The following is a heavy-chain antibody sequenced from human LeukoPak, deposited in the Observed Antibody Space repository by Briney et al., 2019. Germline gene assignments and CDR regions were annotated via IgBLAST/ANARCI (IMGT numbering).Heavy chain of an antibody. CDR1: GASINSGSNY. V-gene: IGHV4-39*07. CDR2: IYSSGST. CDR3: ARSDGYGLVGI. D-gene: IGHD3-10*01. J-gene: IGHJ3*02. Sequence: PSETLSLTCRVSGASINSGSNYWGWIRQPPGKTLEWIGSIYSSGSTYYNPSLKSRVIIMIDTPKNHFSLTLSSVTAADTAVYYCARSDGYGLVGIWGQGTMVTVSS.